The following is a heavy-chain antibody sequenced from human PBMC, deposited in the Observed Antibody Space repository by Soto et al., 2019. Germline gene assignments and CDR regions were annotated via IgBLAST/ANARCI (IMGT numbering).Heavy chain of an antibody. D-gene: IGHD2-8*01. CDR2: ISAYNGDT. Sequence: QVHLVQSGVEVKKPGAAVKVSCQASGYTFNNYGISWVRQAPGQGLEWVGWISAYNGDTNYAQEFQGRVTMTTDTSTNTAYMDLRRLRSDDTAVYYCARDGGVLMVYAAFDYWGHGTLVTVSS. V-gene: IGHV1-18*01. CDR1: GYTFNNYG. J-gene: IGHJ4*01. CDR3: ARDGGVLMVYAAFDY.